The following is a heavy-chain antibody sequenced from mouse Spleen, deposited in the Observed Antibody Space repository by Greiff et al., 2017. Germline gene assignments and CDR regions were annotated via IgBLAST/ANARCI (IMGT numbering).Heavy chain of an antibody. J-gene: IGHJ1*01. CDR1: GFSLTSYG. V-gene: IGHV2-5-1*01. D-gene: IGHD2-4*01. CDR3: AKTLYYDYDWYFDV. CDR2: IWRGGST. Sequence: VQLQQSGPSLVQPSQSLSITCTVSGFSLTSYGVHWVRQSPGKGLEWLGVIWRGGSTDYNAAFMSRLSITKDNSKSQVFFKMNSLQADDTAIYYCAKTLYYDYDWYFDVWGAGTTVTVSS.